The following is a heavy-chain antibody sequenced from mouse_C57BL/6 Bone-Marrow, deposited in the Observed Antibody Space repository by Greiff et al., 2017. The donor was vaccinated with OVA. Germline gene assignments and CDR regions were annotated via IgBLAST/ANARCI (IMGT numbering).Heavy chain of an antibody. V-gene: IGHV1-9*01. D-gene: IGHD2-4*01. Sequence: QVQLKESGAELMKPGASVKLSCKATGYTFTGYWIEWVKQRPGHGLEWIGEILPGSGSTNYNEKFKGKATFTADTSSNTAYMQLSSLTTEDSAIYYGARKEPYDYDFPWFAYWGQGTLVTVSA. CDR2: ILPGSGST. J-gene: IGHJ3*01. CDR3: ARKEPYDYDFPWFAY. CDR1: GYTFTGYW.